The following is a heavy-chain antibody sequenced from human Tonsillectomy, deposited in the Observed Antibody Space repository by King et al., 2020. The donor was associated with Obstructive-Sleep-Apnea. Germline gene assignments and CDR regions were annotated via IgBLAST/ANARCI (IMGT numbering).Heavy chain of an antibody. CDR3: TRKYYYDSSGNAIDY. V-gene: IGHV3-49*03. Sequence: VQLVESGGGLVQPGRSLRLSCTASGFTFGDYTMSWFRQAPGKGLEWVGFIRSKAYGGTTEYAASVKGRFTISRDDSKSIAYLQMNRLKTEDTAVYYCTRKYYYDSSGNAIDYWGQGTLVTVSS. J-gene: IGHJ4*02. D-gene: IGHD3-22*01. CDR1: GFTFGDYT. CDR2: IRSKAYGGTT.